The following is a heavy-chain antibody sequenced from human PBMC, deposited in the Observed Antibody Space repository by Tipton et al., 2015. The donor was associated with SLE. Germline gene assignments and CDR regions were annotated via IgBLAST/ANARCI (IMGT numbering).Heavy chain of an antibody. CDR2: VHYRGST. CDR1: GGSISGYY. Sequence: TLSLTCTVSGGSISGYYWSWVRQPPGKGLEWIGYVHYRGSTNYNPSLKSRVTLSVDTSQNQSSLKLTSMGAADTAVYYCARERSNDALDIWGQGTMVTVSS. CDR3: ARERSNDALDI. J-gene: IGHJ3*02. V-gene: IGHV4-59*01. D-gene: IGHD3-10*01.